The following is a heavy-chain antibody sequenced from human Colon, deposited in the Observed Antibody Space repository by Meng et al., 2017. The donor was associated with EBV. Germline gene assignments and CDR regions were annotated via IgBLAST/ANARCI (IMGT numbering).Heavy chain of an antibody. D-gene: IGHD3-3*02. CDR1: GGSITSTSSY. CDR2: IYYRGST. J-gene: IGHJ4*02. V-gene: IGHV4-39*07. Sequence: HLQGSGPGHVNPSDTLSPTGTISGGSITSTSSYRGWVRQPPGKGLEWIGSIYYRGSTNYNPSLKSRISMSVDMSKTQFSLKVNSVTAADTAIYYCVISSHNWGQGTLVTVSS. CDR3: VISSHN.